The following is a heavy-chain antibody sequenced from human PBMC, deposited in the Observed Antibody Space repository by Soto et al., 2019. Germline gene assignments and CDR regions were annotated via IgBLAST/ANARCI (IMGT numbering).Heavy chain of an antibody. CDR3: AREGANIAARRYYYYGMDV. J-gene: IGHJ6*02. CDR1: GYTFTGYY. Sequence: GASVKVSCKASGYTFTGYYMHWVRQAPGQGLEWMGWINPNSGGTNYAQKFQGWVTMTRDTSISTANMELSRLRSDDTAVYYCAREGANIAARRYYYYGMDVWGQGTTVTVSS. V-gene: IGHV1-2*04. CDR2: INPNSGGT. D-gene: IGHD6-6*01.